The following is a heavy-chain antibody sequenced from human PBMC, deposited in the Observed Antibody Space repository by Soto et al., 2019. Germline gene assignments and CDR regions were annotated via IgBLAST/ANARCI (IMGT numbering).Heavy chain of an antibody. J-gene: IGHJ1*01. D-gene: IGHD2-2*01. Sequence: QVQLVQSGAEVKKPGASVKVSCKASGYTFTSYDINWVRQATGQWLEWMGWMNPNSGNTGYAQKFQGRVTMTRNTSISTAYMELSSLRSEDTAVYYCARVGYCSSTSCFLDQHWGQGTLVTVSS. CDR1: GYTFTSYD. CDR3: ARVGYCSSTSCFLDQH. CDR2: MNPNSGNT. V-gene: IGHV1-8*01.